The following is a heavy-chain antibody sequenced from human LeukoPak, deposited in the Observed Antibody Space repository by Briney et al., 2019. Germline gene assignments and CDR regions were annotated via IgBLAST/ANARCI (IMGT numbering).Heavy chain of an antibody. CDR1: GFTSNTYW. CDR3: VRGGFSLDR. V-gene: IGHV3-7*01. CDR2: INEDGREK. D-gene: IGHD3-10*01. J-gene: IGHJ5*02. Sequence: TGGSLSLSCAASGFTSNTYWMTWVRQAPRKGLEWVANINEDGREKYYVDPVKGRIFISRDNARHALYLEMNSPRAEDTAVYYCVRGGFSLDRWGQGTLVTVSS.